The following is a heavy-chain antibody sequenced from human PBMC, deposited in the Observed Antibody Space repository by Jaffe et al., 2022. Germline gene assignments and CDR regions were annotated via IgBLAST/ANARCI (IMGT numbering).Heavy chain of an antibody. Sequence: QVQLQESGPGLVKPSETLSLTCTVSGGSISSYYWSWIRQPPGKGLEWIGYIYYSGSTNYNPSLKSRVTISVDTSKNQFSLKLSSVTAADTAVYYCARRDLYDSYDYWGQGTLVTVSS. D-gene: IGHD3-22*01. CDR1: GGSISSYY. V-gene: IGHV4-59*01. J-gene: IGHJ4*02. CDR2: IYYSGST. CDR3: ARRDLYDSYDY.